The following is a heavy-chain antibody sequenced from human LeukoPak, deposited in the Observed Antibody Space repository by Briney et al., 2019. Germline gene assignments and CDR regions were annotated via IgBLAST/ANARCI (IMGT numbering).Heavy chain of an antibody. CDR1: GASVSSYY. J-gene: IGHJ4*02. V-gene: IGHV4-59*08. CDR3: ARQYYYYSIDS. D-gene: IGHD3-22*01. CDR2: IHYSEGT. Sequence: SETLSLTCTVSGASVSSYYWSWIRQPPGKGVEWIGYIHYSEGTRYNPSLKSRVTISVDTTKNQFSLKLSSVTAADTAVYYCARQYYYYSIDSWGQGTLVTVSS.